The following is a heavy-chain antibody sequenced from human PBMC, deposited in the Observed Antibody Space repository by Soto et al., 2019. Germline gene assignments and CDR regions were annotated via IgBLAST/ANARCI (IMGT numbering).Heavy chain of an antibody. CDR1: GYTFTSYG. J-gene: IGHJ2*01. CDR2: ISAYNGNT. V-gene: IGHV1-18*01. CDR3: ARESHWYFDL. Sequence: GASVKVTCKASGYTFTSYGSRWVRQAPGQGLEWMGWISAYNGNTNYAQKLQGRVTMTTDTSTSTAYMELRSLRSDDTAVYYCARESHWYFDLWGRGTLVTVSS.